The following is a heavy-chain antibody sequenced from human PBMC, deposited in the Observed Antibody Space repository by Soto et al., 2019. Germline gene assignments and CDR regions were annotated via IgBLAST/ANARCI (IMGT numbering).Heavy chain of an antibody. V-gene: IGHV1-8*01. J-gene: IGHJ5*02. CDR1: GYTFTSYD. CDR3: ARGRYYYDSRWFDP. CDR2: MNPTSGNK. Sequence: QVQLVQSGAEVKKPGASVKVSCKDSGYTFTSYDINWVRQATGQGLEWMGWMNPTSGNKGYAQKCQGRVTMTTNTSISTAYMELSSLRSEDTAVYYCARGRYYYDSRWFDPWGQGTLVTVSS. D-gene: IGHD3-22*01.